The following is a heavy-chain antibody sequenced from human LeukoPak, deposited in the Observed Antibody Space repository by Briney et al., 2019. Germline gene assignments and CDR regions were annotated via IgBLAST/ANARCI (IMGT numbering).Heavy chain of an antibody. Sequence: GGSLRLSCVASEFTFSSYNMNWVRQAPGKGLEWVSSISSSGSYIYYADAVKGRFTISRDNAKNSLYLQMNSLRAEDTAVYYCAREIFWSGYYSNLHFDYWGRGTQVTVSS. CDR2: ISSSGSYI. V-gene: IGHV3-21*01. CDR1: EFTFSSYN. D-gene: IGHD3-3*01. CDR3: AREIFWSGYYSNLHFDY. J-gene: IGHJ4*02.